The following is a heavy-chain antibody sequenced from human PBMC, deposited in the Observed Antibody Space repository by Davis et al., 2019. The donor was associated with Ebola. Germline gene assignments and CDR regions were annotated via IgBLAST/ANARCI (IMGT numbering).Heavy chain of an antibody. Sequence: AASVKVSCKASGYTFTSYGISWVRQAPGQGLEWMGWISAYNGNTNYAQKLQGRVTITRDTSASTAYMELSSLRSEDTAVYYCARGSSWTPYYYGMDVWGQGTTVTVSS. V-gene: IGHV1-18*01. J-gene: IGHJ6*02. D-gene: IGHD6-13*01. CDR3: ARGSSWTPYYYGMDV. CDR2: ISAYNGNT. CDR1: GYTFTSYG.